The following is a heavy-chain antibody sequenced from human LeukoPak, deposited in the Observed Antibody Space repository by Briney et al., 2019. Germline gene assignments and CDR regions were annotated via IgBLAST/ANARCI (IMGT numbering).Heavy chain of an antibody. CDR3: AREVWQQLVRDHHNWFDP. J-gene: IGHJ5*02. D-gene: IGHD6-13*01. Sequence: GASVKVSCKASGYTFTSYYMHWVRQAPGQGLEWMGIINPIGGSTSFAQKFQGRVTMTRDTSTSTVYMELSSLRAEDTAVYYCAREVWQQLVRDHHNWFDPWGQGTLVTVSS. CDR2: INPIGGST. CDR1: GYTFTSYY. V-gene: IGHV1-46*01.